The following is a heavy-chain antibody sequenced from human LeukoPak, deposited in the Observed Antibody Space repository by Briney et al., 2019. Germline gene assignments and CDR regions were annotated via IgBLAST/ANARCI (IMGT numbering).Heavy chain of an antibody. CDR3: AREYRYGSGSYPLGP. CDR2: MNPNSGNT. D-gene: IGHD3-10*01. J-gene: IGHJ5*02. CDR1: VYTFTNYD. Sequence: ASVTVSFKSSVYTFTNYDINWVRQATGQGLAWMGWMNPNSGNTGDAQKFQGRVTITRNTSISTAYMELSSLRSEDTAVYYCAREYRYGSGSYPLGPWGQGTLVTVSS. V-gene: IGHV1-8*03.